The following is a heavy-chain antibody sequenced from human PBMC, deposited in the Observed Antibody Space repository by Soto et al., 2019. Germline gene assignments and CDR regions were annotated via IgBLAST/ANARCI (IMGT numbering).Heavy chain of an antibody. J-gene: IGHJ4*02. Sequence: GGSLRLSCAASGFTFTNTWMNWVHQAPGKGLEWVGRIKGKTDGGTTDYAAPVKGRFTISRDDSKNTLYLQMNSLKTEDTGVYYCTTGFDFWGQGTLVTVSS. CDR1: GFTFTNTW. CDR2: IKGKTDGGTT. CDR3: TTGFDF. V-gene: IGHV3-15*07.